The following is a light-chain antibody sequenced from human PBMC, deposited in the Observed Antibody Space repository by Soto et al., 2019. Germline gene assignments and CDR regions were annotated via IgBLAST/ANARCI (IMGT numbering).Light chain of an antibody. Sequence: QSALTQPASVSGSPGQSITFSCTGTSSDVGGYDFVSWYQQHPAEAPRLMIYEGNKRPSGVSNRFSGSKSGNTASLTISGLQADDEANYYCCSYAGSSNVVFGGGTKLTVL. CDR2: EGN. CDR1: SSDVGGYDF. CDR3: CSYAGSSNVV. V-gene: IGLV2-23*01. J-gene: IGLJ2*01.